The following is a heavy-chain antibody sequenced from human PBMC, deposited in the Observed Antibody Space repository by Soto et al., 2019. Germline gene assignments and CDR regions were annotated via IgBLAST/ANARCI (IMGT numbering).Heavy chain of an antibody. J-gene: IGHJ4*02. V-gene: IGHV4-59*05. CDR2: IYYSGST. D-gene: IGHD3-16*01. CDR1: GGSIRSYY. Sequence: SETLSLTCTVSGGSIRSYYWSWIRQPPGKGLEWIGSIYYSGSTYYNPSLKSRVTISVDTSKNQFSLKLSSVTAEDTAVYYCARDPYDSFLFDYWGQGTLVTVSS. CDR3: ARDPYDSFLFDY.